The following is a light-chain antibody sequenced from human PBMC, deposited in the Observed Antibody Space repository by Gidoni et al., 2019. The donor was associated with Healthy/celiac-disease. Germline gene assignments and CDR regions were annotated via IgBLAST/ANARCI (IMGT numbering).Light chain of an antibody. CDR3: QQRSNWPLT. Sequence: EIVLTQAPATLSLSPGERATLSCRASQSVSSYLAWYQQKPGQAPRLLIYDVSNRATGIPARFSGSGSGTDFTLTISSLEPDDFAVYYCQQRSNWPLTFGGGTKVEIQ. CDR1: QSVSSY. V-gene: IGKV3-11*01. CDR2: DVS. J-gene: IGKJ4*01.